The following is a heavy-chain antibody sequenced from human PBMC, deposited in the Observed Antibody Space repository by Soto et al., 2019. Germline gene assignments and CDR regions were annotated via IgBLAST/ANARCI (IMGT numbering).Heavy chain of an antibody. J-gene: IGHJ3*02. CDR2: IIPILGIA. D-gene: IGHD3-9*01. CDR3: ARGIYDITEAFDI. Sequence: QVQLVQSGAEVKKPGSSVKVSCKASGGTFSSYTISWVRQAPGQGLEWMGRIIPILGIANYAQKFQGRVTITADKSTSTAYMELSSLRSEDTAVYYCARGIYDITEAFDIWGQGTMVTVSS. V-gene: IGHV1-69*02. CDR1: GGTFSSYT.